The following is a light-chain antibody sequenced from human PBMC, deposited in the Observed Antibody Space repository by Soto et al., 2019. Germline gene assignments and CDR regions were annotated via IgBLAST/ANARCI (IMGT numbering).Light chain of an antibody. CDR3: HQYASSPRT. CDR1: QSVSSSY. J-gene: IGKJ1*01. CDR2: GAS. Sequence: EIVLTQSPGTLSLSPGERATLSCRASQSVSSSYLAWYQQKPGQAPRLLIFGASIRAAGIPDRFSGSASGTDFTLTISRLEPEDFAVYYCHQYASSPRTFGQGTNVDIK. V-gene: IGKV3-20*01.